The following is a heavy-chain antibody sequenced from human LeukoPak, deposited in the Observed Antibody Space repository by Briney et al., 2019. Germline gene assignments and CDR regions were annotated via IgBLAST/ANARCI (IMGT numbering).Heavy chain of an antibody. D-gene: IGHD5-12*01. Sequence: PSQTLSLTCTVSGGSISSGGYYWSWIRQPPGKGLEWIGYIYHSGSTYYNPSLNSRVTISVDTSKNQFSLKLSSVTAADTAVYYCANSKNSIVATILPSGYFDYWGQGTLVTVSS. CDR2: IYHSGST. V-gene: IGHV4-30-2*01. J-gene: IGHJ4*02. CDR1: GGSISSGGYY. CDR3: ANSKNSIVATILPSGYFDY.